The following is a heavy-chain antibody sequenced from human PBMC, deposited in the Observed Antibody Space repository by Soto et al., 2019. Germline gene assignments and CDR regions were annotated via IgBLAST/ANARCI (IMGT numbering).Heavy chain of an antibody. CDR2: IIPISGTA. Sequence: GASVKVSCKASGGTFSSYAISWVRQAPGQGLEWMGGIIPISGTANYAQKFQGRVTITADESTSTAYMELSRLRSEDTAVYYCARSQGSSTSLEIYYYYYYRMYFSGRGTTVTVSS. D-gene: IGHD2-2*01. J-gene: IGHJ6*02. CDR3: ARSQGSSTSLEIYYYYYYRMYF. V-gene: IGHV1-69*13. CDR1: GGTFSSYA.